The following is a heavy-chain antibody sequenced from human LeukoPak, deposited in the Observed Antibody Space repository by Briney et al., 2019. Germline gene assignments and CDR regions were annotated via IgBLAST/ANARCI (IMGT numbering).Heavy chain of an antibody. Sequence: GGSLRLSCAASGFTFSSYGMHWVRQAPGKGLGWVAVIWYDESNKYYADSVKGRFTISRDNSKNTLYLQMNSLRAEDTAVYYCAKGGSTKPPDPWGQGTLVTVSS. CDR2: IWYDESNK. J-gene: IGHJ5*02. CDR3: AKGGSTKPPDP. D-gene: IGHD1-1*01. CDR1: GFTFSSYG. V-gene: IGHV3-33*06.